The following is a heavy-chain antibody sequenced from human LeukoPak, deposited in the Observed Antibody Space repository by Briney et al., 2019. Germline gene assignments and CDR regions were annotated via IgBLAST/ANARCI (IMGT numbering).Heavy chain of an antibody. D-gene: IGHD4-17*01. CDR3: ARANFYGEDY. CDR1: GFTFSDYY. V-gene: IGHV3-11*01. CDR2: MSSSGYTI. Sequence: PGGSLRLSCAASGFTFSDYYMSWIRQAPGKGLEWVSYMSSSGYTIYYADSVKGRFTISRDSAKNSLYLQMNNLRAEDTAVYYCARANFYGEDYWGQGTLVTVSS. J-gene: IGHJ4*02.